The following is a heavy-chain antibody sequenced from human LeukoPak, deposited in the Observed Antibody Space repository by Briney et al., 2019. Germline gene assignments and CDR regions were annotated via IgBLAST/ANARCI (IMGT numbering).Heavy chain of an antibody. V-gene: IGHV3-30-3*01. CDR2: ISYDGSNK. Sequence: GRSLRLSCAASGFTFSSYAMHWVRQAPGKGLEWVAVISYDGSNKYYADSVKGRFTISRDNSKNTLYLQMNSLRAEDTAVYYCARDPPDIVVVPAANYFHWFDPWSQGTLVTVSS. CDR1: GFTFSSYA. D-gene: IGHD2-2*01. CDR3: ARDPPDIVVVPAANYFHWFDP. J-gene: IGHJ5*02.